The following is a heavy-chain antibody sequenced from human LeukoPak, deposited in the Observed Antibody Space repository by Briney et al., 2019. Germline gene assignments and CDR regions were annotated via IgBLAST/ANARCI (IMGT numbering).Heavy chain of an antibody. CDR3: ARDFYDSSGYLTGDYFDY. V-gene: IGHV3-30*19. CDR2: IKYDGSNQ. D-gene: IGHD3-22*01. Sequence: PGGSLRLSCAASPFTFSSYGMHWVRQAPGKGLEWVAYIKYDGSNQQYADSVKGRFSISRDSSKNTLYLQMNSLRAEDTAVYYCARDFYDSSGYLTGDYFDYWGQGTLVTVSS. J-gene: IGHJ4*02. CDR1: PFTFSSYG.